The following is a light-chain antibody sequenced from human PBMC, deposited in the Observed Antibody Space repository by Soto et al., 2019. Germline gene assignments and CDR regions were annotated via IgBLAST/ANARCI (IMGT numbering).Light chain of an antibody. Sequence: EIVMTQSPSSLSVSPGERATLSCRASQSVTANLAWYQQKPGQAPRLLIYNGVTRATGIPARFTGSGSGREYTLTINSLQSEDVAMYYCQQCNTWPPFTFGPGTKV. J-gene: IGKJ3*01. CDR3: QQCNTWPPFT. CDR2: NGV. V-gene: IGKV3-15*01. CDR1: QSVTAN.